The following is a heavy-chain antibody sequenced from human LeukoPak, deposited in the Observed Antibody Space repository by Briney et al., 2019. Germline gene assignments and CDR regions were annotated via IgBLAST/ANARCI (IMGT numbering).Heavy chain of an antibody. V-gene: IGHV4-59*11. D-gene: IGHD3-22*01. CDR2: IYYTGTS. CDR3: ASSFYYDSRDY. CDR1: GGSISSHY. Sequence: SETLSLTCTVSGGSISSHYWSWIRQPPGKGLEWIAYIYYTGTSNYNPSLKSRVTISVDASKKKLSLRLTSVTAADSAVYYCASSFYYDSRDYWGQGTLVTVSS. J-gene: IGHJ4*02.